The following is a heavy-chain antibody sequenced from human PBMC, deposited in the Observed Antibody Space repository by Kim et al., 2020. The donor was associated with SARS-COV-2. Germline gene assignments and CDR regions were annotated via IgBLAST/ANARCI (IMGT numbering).Heavy chain of an antibody. V-gene: IGHV3-66*01. CDR3: AREFDYYETTALDYCEF. D-gene: IGHD3-22*01. Sequence: SVKGRVTIARDNSKNTLYLQMNSLRDEDTAVYYCAREFDYYETTALDYCEFWGQGALVTVTS. J-gene: IGHJ4*02.